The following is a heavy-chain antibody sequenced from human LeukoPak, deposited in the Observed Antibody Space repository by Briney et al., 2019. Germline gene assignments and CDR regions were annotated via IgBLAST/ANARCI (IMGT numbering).Heavy chain of an antibody. CDR3: ARDYDYVWGSSDAFDI. V-gene: IGHV3-30*04. CDR1: GFTFSSYA. J-gene: IGHJ3*02. Sequence: GGSLRLSCAASGFTFSSYAMHWVRQAPGKGLEWVAVISYDGSNKYYADSVKGRFTISRDNSKNTLYLQMNSLRAEDTAVYYCARDYDYVWGSSDAFDIWGQGTMVTVSS. CDR2: ISYDGSNK. D-gene: IGHD3-16*01.